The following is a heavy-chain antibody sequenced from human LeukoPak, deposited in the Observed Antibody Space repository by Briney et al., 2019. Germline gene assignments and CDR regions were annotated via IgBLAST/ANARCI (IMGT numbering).Heavy chain of an antibody. V-gene: IGHV1-46*01. Sequence: TSVTVSCKASGYTFPSYYMHWVRQAPGKGLAWMGIINPSGGSTSYAQKFQGRVTMTEDTSTDTAYMELSSLRSEDTAVYYCATVFYDSTDWGQGTLVTVSS. CDR1: GYTFPSYY. J-gene: IGHJ4*02. D-gene: IGHD3-22*01. CDR2: INPSGGST. CDR3: ATVFYDSTD.